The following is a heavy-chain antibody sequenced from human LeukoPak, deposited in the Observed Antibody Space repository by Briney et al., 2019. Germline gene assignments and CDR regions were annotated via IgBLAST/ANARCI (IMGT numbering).Heavy chain of an antibody. Sequence: TGGSLRLSCAASGFTFSSYWMSWVRQAPGKGLEWVANIKQDGSEKYYVDSVKGRFTISRDNAKNSLHLQMNSLRAEGTAVYYCARDLGPIGSSSADDAFDIWGQGTMVTVSS. V-gene: IGHV3-7*01. CDR2: IKQDGSEK. CDR3: ARDLGPIGSSSADDAFDI. D-gene: IGHD6-13*01. J-gene: IGHJ3*02. CDR1: GFTFSSYW.